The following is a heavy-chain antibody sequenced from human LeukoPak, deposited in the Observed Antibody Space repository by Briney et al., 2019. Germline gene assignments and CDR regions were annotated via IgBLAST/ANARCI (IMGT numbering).Heavy chain of an antibody. Sequence: SCKASGYTFTSYGMHWVRQAPGKGLEWVAVIWYDGSNKYYADSVKGRFTISRDTSKNTLYLQMNSLRAEDTAVYYCARVLTGSGSHFGGFDYWGQGTLVTASS. D-gene: IGHD1-26*01. CDR1: GYTFTSYG. CDR2: IWYDGSNK. CDR3: ARVLTGSGSHFGGFDY. J-gene: IGHJ4*02. V-gene: IGHV3-33*01.